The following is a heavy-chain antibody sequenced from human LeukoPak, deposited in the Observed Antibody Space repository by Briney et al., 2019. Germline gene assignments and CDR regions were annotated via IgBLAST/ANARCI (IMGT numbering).Heavy chain of an antibody. J-gene: IGHJ4*02. D-gene: IGHD1-26*01. CDR3: ARPGINSGSYPSLATFDY. CDR2: IYYSGST. Sequence: SETLSLTCTVSGGSISSSSYYWGWIRQPPGKGLEWIGSIYYSGSTYYNPSLKNRVTISVDTSKNQFSLKLSSVTAADTAVYYCARPGINSGSYPSLATFDYWGQGTLVTVSS. V-gene: IGHV4-39*07. CDR1: GGSISSSSYY.